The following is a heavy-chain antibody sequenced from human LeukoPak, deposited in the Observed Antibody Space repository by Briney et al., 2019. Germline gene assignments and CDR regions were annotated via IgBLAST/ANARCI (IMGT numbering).Heavy chain of an antibody. J-gene: IGHJ4*02. D-gene: IGHD2-21*02. CDR3: ARDPADCGGDCYPSTSYYFDY. CDR2: ISSSSSYI. CDR1: GFTFSSYS. V-gene: IGHV3-21*01. Sequence: GGSLILSCAASGFTFSSYSMNWVRQAPGKGLEWVSSISSSSSYIYYADSVKGRFTISRDNAKNSLYLQMNSLRAEDTAVYYCARDPADCGGDCYPSTSYYFDYWGQGTLVTVSS.